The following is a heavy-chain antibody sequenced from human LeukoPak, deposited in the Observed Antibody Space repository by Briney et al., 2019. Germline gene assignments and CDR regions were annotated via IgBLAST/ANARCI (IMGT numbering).Heavy chain of an antibody. CDR3: ARDGGSAMPFDY. J-gene: IGHJ4*02. V-gene: IGHV3-7*01. CDR1: GFTFINYA. CDR2: IRQDGSDK. Sequence: PGGSLRLSCAASGFTFINYAMTWVRQAPGKGLEWVANIRQDGSDKYYVDSVKGRFTISRDNAKNSLYLQMNSLRAEDTAVYYCARDGGSAMPFDYWGQGTLVTVSS. D-gene: IGHD2-2*01.